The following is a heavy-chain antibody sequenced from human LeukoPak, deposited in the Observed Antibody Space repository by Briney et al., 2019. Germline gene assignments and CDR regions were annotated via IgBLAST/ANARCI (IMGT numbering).Heavy chain of an antibody. CDR3: ARGRSDYYLDS. V-gene: IGHV1-2*02. J-gene: IGHJ4*02. CDR1: GYTFTDYY. Sequence: ASVKVSCKASGYTFTDYYMHWVRQAPGHGLEWMVWIYPDSGGTNYAQKFQGRVTMTRDTSISTAYMGLSRLTSDDTAVYYCARGRSDYYLDSWGQGTLVTVSS. D-gene: IGHD3-10*01. CDR2: IYPDSGGT.